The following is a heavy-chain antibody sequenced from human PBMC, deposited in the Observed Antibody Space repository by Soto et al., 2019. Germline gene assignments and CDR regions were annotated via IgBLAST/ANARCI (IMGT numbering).Heavy chain of an antibody. CDR2: IFHNGTS. CDR1: GGSFSGYF. D-gene: IGHD5-12*01. V-gene: IGHV4-34*12. CDR3: ARVGGRGGYNWAAY. J-gene: IGHJ4*02. Sequence: PSETLSLTCAVYGGSFSGYFWTWIRQPPGEGLEWVGDIFHNGTSNFNPSLKGRVTISVDMSKNQFSLKLSSVTAADTAVYYCARVGGRGGYNWAAYWGQGTLVTVSS.